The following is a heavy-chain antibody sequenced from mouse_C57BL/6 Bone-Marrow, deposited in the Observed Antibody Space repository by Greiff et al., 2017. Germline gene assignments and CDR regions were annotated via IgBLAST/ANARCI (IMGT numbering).Heavy chain of an antibody. CDR3: TSHSSYGGYFDY. Sequence: DVQLQESGTVLARPGASVKMSCKTSGYTFTSYWMHWVKQRPGQGLEWIGAIYPGNSDTSYNQKFKGKAKLTAVTSASTAYMELSSLTNEDSAVYYCTSHSSYGGYFDYWGQGTTLTVSS. V-gene: IGHV1-5*01. CDR2: IYPGNSDT. J-gene: IGHJ2*01. D-gene: IGHD1-1*01. CDR1: GYTFTSYW.